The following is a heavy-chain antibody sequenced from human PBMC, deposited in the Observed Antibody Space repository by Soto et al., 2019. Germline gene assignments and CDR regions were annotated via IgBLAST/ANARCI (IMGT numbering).Heavy chain of an antibody. J-gene: IGHJ4*02. CDR3: ARLATVTPPYYFDY. CDR2: INPSGGTT. CDR1: GYIFINYY. D-gene: IGHD4-17*01. Sequence: ASVKVSCKASGYIFINYYMHWVRQAPGQGLEWMGVINPSGGTTSYAQKFQGRVTMTRDTSTSTVYMELSSLRSDDMAVYYCARLATVTPPYYFDYWGQGTLVTVSS. V-gene: IGHV1-46*01.